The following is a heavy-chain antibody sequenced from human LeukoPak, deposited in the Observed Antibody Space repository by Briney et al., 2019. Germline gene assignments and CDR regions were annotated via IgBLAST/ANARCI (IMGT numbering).Heavy chain of an antibody. D-gene: IGHD2-2*01. Sequence: SETLSLTCGVYGGSFSGYYWSWIRQPPGKGLEWIGEIKHSGSTKYNPSLKSRVTISVDMSKNQFSLKLISVTAADTAVYYCARCGVLSQLPPYYFDYWGQGTLVTVSS. J-gene: IGHJ4*02. CDR1: GGSFSGYY. CDR2: IKHSGST. CDR3: ARCGVLSQLPPYYFDY. V-gene: IGHV4-34*01.